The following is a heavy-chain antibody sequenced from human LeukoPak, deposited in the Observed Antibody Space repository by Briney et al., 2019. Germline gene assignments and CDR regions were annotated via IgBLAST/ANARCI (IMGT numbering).Heavy chain of an antibody. Sequence: GRSLRLSCAASGFTFSSYSMNWVRQAPGKGLEWVSSISSSSSYIYYADSVKGRFTISRDNAKNSLYLQMNSLRAEDTAVYYCARDEGIAARPVDYWGQGTLVTVSS. D-gene: IGHD6-6*01. CDR3: ARDEGIAARPVDY. J-gene: IGHJ4*02. V-gene: IGHV3-21*01. CDR1: GFTFSSYS. CDR2: ISSSSSYI.